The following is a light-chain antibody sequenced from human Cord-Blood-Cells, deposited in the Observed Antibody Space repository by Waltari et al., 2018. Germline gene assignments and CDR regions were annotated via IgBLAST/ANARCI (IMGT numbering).Light chain of an antibody. Sequence: DIQMTPSPSTLSASVGDRVTITCRASQSISSWLAWYQQKTGKAPKLLIYDASSLESGVPSRFSVSGSGTEFTLTISSLQPDDFATYYCQQYNSYSLTFGGGTKVEIK. CDR1: QSISSW. V-gene: IGKV1-5*01. CDR2: DAS. J-gene: IGKJ4*01. CDR3: QQYNSYSLT.